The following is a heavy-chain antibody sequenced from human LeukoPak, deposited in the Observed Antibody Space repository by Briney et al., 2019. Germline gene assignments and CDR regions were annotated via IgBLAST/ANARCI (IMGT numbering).Heavy chain of an antibody. CDR2: IWYDGSYK. J-gene: IGHJ4*02. D-gene: IGHD3-22*01. CDR1: GFTFSSHG. Sequence: GGSLRLSCAASGFTFSSHGMHWVRQAPGKGLEWVAVIWYDGSYKYYADSVKGRLTISRDNSKNTLYLQMNSLRAEDTAVYYCARDTYYYDSSGYYYWGQGTLVTVSS. CDR3: ARDTYYYDSSGYYY. V-gene: IGHV3-33*01.